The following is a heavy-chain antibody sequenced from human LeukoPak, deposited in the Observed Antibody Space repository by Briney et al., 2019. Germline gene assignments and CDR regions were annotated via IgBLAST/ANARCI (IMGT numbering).Heavy chain of an antibody. CDR3: ARDRPHPPNAYFDY. V-gene: IGHV1-69*04. CDR2: IIPIFGIA. J-gene: IGHJ4*02. Sequence: ASVKVSCKASGGTFSSYAISWVRQAPGQGLEWMGRIIPIFGIANYARKFQGRVTITADKSTRTAYMELSSLRSEDTAVYYCARDRPHPPNAYFDYWGQGTLVTVSS. CDR1: GGTFSSYA.